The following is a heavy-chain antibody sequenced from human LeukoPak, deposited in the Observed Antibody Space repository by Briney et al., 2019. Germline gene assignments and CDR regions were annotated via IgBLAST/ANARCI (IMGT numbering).Heavy chain of an antibody. CDR2: IFYSGST. D-gene: IGHD6-13*01. V-gene: IGHV4-39*07. Sequence: SETLSLTCTVSGGSISTSNYYWGWIRQPPGKGLEWIGNIFYSGSTYYSPSLRSRVTISEDTSKNQFSLKLSSVTAADTAVYYCARMRAIAAAGIPYYYYYMDVWGKGTTVTVSS. J-gene: IGHJ6*03. CDR1: GGSISTSNYY. CDR3: ARMRAIAAAGIPYYYYYMDV.